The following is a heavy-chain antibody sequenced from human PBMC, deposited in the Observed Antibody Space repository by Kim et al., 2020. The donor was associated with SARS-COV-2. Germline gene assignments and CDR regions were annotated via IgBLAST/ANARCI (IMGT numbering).Heavy chain of an antibody. CDR2: INPSGGST. CDR3: ARDRRHCGGDCYPPLYHFDY. Sequence: ASVKVSCKASGYTFTSYYMHWVRQAPGQGLEWMGIINPSGGSTSYAQKFQGRVTMTRDTSTSTVYMELSSLRSEDTAVYYCARDRRHCGGDCYPPLYHFDYWGQGTLVTVSS. D-gene: IGHD2-21*02. J-gene: IGHJ4*02. V-gene: IGHV1-46*01. CDR1: GYTFTSYY.